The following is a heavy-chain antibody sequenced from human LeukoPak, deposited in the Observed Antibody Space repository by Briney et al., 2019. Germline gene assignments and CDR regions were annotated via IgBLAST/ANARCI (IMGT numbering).Heavy chain of an antibody. CDR2: ISGSGAGT. CDR1: GFTFSSHT. D-gene: IGHD1-26*01. Sequence: GGSLRLSCAASGFTFSSHTMSWVRQAPGKGLEWVSDISGSGAGTYYADSVKGRFTISRDNSKNTLFLQMKSLRAEDTAAYYCAREPGSDVAVRNYFDYWGQGTLVAVSS. CDR3: AREPGSDVAVRNYFDY. J-gene: IGHJ4*02. V-gene: IGHV3-23*01.